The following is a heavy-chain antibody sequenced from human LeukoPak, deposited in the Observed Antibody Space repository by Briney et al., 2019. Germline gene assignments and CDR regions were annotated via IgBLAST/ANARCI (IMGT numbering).Heavy chain of an antibody. CDR3: ASSLRGLYDY. Sequence: GGSLRLSCAASGFTFSTYGMNWVRQAPGKGLEWISAISGSGGNTYYADSVKGRFTISRDNSKNTLYLQMNSLRAEDTAIYYCASSLRGLYDYWGQGILVTVSS. V-gene: IGHV3-23*01. CDR1: GFTFSTYG. CDR2: ISGSGGNT. J-gene: IGHJ4*02. D-gene: IGHD3-10*01.